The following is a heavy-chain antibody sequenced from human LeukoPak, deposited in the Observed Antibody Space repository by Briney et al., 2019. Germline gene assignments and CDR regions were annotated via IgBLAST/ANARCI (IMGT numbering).Heavy chain of an antibody. CDR1: GGSISSSAYY. J-gene: IGHJ6*03. Sequence: SETLSLTCTVSGGSISSSAYYWGWIRQSPGRGLEWIGDVYYSGSTFYNPSLMSRVTISADTSMNQFSLKLSSVAAADTAVYYCARHSFYYYYYIDVWGKGTTVIVSS. V-gene: IGHV4-39*01. CDR2: VYYSGST. CDR3: ARHSFYYYYYIDV.